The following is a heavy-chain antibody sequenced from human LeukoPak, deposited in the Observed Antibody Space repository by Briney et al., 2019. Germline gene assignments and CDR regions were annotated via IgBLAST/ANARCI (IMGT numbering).Heavy chain of an antibody. D-gene: IGHD3-10*01. J-gene: IGHJ4*02. CDR2: IKSKTDGGTT. V-gene: IGHV3-15*01. Sequence: GGSLRLSCAASGFTFSNAWMSWVRQAPGKGLEWVGRIKSKTDGGTTDYAAPVKGRFTISRDDSKNTLYLQINSLKTEATAVYYCTTPLLMVRGVIDYWGQGTLVTVSS. CDR1: GFTFSNAW. CDR3: TTPLLMVRGVIDY.